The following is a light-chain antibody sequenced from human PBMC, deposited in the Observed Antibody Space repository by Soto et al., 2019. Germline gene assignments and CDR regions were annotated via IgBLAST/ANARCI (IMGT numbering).Light chain of an antibody. V-gene: IGKV3-11*01. Sequence: EIVLPQSPAPLSLSPGERATLSCRASQSVSSYLAWYQQKPGQAPRLLIYDASNRATGIPARFSGSGSGTDFTLTISSLEPEDFAVYYCQQRFTFGPGTKVDIK. CDR3: QQRFT. CDR2: DAS. CDR1: QSVSSY. J-gene: IGKJ3*01.